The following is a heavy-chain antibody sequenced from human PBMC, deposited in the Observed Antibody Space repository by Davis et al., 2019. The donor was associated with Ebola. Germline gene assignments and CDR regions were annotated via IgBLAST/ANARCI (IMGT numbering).Heavy chain of an antibody. Sequence: PGGSLRLSCVASGFTLDDYAVHWVRQAPGKGLEWVSGISWNSGNIGYADSVKGRFPISRDNAKNSLYLQMNSLRAEDTALYYCAKLWDSYCSRTSCLDVWGQGTTVTVSS. D-gene: IGHD2-2*01. CDR3: AKLWDSYCSRTSCLDV. V-gene: IGHV3-9*01. CDR2: ISWNSGNI. J-gene: IGHJ6*02. CDR1: GFTLDDYA.